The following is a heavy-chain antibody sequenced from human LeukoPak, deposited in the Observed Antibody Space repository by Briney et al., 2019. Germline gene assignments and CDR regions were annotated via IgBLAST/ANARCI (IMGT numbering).Heavy chain of an antibody. J-gene: IGHJ4*02. D-gene: IGHD2-2*01. CDR2: ISWNSGSI. Sequence: GGSLRLSCAASGFTFDDYAMHWVRQAPGKGLEWVSGISWNSGSIGYADSVKGRFTISRDNAKNSLYLQMNSLRAEDTALYYCAKDMAPYCSSTSCLDYWGQGTLVTVSS. CDR1: GFTFDDYA. V-gene: IGHV3-9*01. CDR3: AKDMAPYCSSTSCLDY.